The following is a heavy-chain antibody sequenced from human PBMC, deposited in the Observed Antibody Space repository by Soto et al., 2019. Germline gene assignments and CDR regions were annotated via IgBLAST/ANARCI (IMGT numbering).Heavy chain of an antibody. D-gene: IGHD6-19*01. CDR2: ISYDGSNK. CDR3: AIPVAGTGEEDY. J-gene: IGHJ4*02. Sequence: QVQLVESGGGVVQPGRSLRLSCAASGFTFSRYAMHWVRQAPGKGLEWVAVISYDGSNKYYADSVKGRFTISRDNSKNTLYLQMNSLRAEDTAVYSCAIPVAGTGEEDYWGQGALVTVSS. CDR1: GFTFSRYA. V-gene: IGHV3-30-3*01.